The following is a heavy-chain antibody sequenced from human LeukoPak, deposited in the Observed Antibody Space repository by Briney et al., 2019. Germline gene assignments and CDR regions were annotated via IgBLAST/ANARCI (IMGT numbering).Heavy chain of an antibody. V-gene: IGHV3-66*01. Sequence: GGSLRLSCAASGFTFSSTYMSWVRQAPGKGLEWVSVIYSGGSTYYADSVKGRFTISRDNSKNTLSLQMSSLRAEDTAVYYCASGSGYYHPDYWGQGTLVTVSS. D-gene: IGHD5-12*01. CDR2: IYSGGST. CDR1: GFTFSSTY. CDR3: ASGSGYYHPDY. J-gene: IGHJ4*02.